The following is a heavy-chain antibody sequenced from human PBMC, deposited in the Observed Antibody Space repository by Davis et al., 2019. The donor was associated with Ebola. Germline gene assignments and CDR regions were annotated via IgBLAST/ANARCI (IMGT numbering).Heavy chain of an antibody. CDR3: ARDLDSGYDFWSGYYGY. J-gene: IGHJ4*02. D-gene: IGHD3-3*01. V-gene: IGHV3-7*03. Sequence: PGGSLRLSCAASGFTFSSYWMSWVRQAPGKGLEWVANIKQEGSEKYYVDSVKGRFTISRDNAKNSLYLQMNSLRAEDTAVYYCARDLDSGYDFWSGYYGYWGQGTLVTVSS. CDR2: IKQEGSEK. CDR1: GFTFSSYW.